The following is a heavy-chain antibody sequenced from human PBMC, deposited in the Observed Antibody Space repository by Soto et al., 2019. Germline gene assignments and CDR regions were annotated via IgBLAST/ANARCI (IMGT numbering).Heavy chain of an antibody. CDR2: IYYSGST. CDR3: ARLGGFYQAFDS. CDR1: GGSISSYY. V-gene: IGHV4-59*12. D-gene: IGHD3-22*01. J-gene: IGHJ4*02. Sequence: SETLSLTCTVSGGSISSYYWSWIRQPPGKGLEWIGYIYYSGSTNYNPSLKSRLTMSLDTSKHQFSLKLTSVAAADTAVYYCARLGGFYQAFDSWGQGAPVTVSS.